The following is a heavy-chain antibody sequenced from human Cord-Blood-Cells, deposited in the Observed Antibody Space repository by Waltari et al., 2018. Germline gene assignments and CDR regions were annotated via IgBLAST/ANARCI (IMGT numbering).Heavy chain of an antibody. CDR2: ISYDGSNK. CDR3: ARDRVGCTGGVCYDAFDI. V-gene: IGHV3-30-3*01. D-gene: IGHD2-8*02. Sequence: QVQLVDSGGGVVPPVRSLRLSCAASGFTFSSYALHWVRQAPGQGLEWVAVISYDGSNKYYAVPVKGRFTISGDNSKDTQYLPRNSLGAEDTAVYYCARDRVGCTGGVCYDAFDICGQGTMVTVSS. J-gene: IGHJ3*02. CDR1: GFTFSSYA.